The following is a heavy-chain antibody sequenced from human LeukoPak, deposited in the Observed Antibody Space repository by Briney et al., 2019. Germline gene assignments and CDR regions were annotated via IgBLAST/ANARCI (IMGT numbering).Heavy chain of an antibody. CDR1: GFTFSGHN. J-gene: IGHJ3*01. D-gene: IGHD2-2*01. Sequence: GGSLRLSCAASGFTFSGHNMNWVRQAPGKGLEWVSAISGSGGSTYYADSVKGRFTISRDNSKNTLYLQTNSLRAEDTAVYYCAKNHEHGRYAGFDFWAEGALVAVSS. V-gene: IGHV3-23*01. CDR3: AKNHEHGRYAGFDF. CDR2: ISGSGGST.